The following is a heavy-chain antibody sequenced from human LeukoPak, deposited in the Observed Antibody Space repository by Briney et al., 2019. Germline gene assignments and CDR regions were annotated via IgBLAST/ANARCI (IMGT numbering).Heavy chain of an antibody. J-gene: IGHJ5*02. Sequence: ASVTVSCKASGYTFTGYYMHWVRQAPGQGLEWMGRINPNSGGTNYAQKFQGRVTMTRDTSISTAYMELSRLKSDDTALYYCARARQQLIIYNWFDPWGQGTLVTVSS. CDR3: ARARQQLIIYNWFDP. CDR1: GYTFTGYY. D-gene: IGHD6-13*01. CDR2: INPNSGGT. V-gene: IGHV1-2*06.